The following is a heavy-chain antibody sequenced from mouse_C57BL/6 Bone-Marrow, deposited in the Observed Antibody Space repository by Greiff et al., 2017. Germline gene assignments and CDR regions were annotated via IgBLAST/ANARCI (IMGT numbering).Heavy chain of an antibody. CDR2: IWSGGST. CDR1: GFSLTSYG. Sequence: VQLQQSGPGLVQPSQSLSITCTVSGFSLTSYGVPWVRQSPGKGLEWLGVIWSGGSTDYNAAFISRLSISKDNSKSQVFFKMNSLQADDTAIYXCASLEGSSYEAMDYWGQGTSGTVSS. J-gene: IGHJ4*01. CDR3: ASLEGSSYEAMDY. V-gene: IGHV2-2*01. D-gene: IGHD1-1*01.